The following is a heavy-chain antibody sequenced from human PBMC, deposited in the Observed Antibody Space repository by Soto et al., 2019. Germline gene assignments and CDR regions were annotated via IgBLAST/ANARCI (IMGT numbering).Heavy chain of an antibody. CDR1: GGTFSSYA. CDR3: ARKLTEYQLPNLNYYYYYGMDV. V-gene: IGHV1-69*13. D-gene: IGHD2-2*01. J-gene: IGHJ6*02. CDR2: IIPIFGTA. Sequence: SVKVSCKASGGTFSSYAISWVRQAPGQGLEWMGGIIPIFGTANYAQKFQGRVTITADESTSTAYMELSSLRSEDTAVYYCARKLTEYQLPNLNYYYYYGMDVWGQGTRVTVSS.